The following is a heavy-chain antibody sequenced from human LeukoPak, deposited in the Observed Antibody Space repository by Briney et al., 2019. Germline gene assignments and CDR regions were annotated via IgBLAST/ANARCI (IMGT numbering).Heavy chain of an antibody. V-gene: IGHV1-2*06. Sequence: ASVKVSCKASGYTFNNYAINWVRQAPGQGLEWMGRINPNSGGTNYAQKFQGRVTMTRDTSISTAYMELSGLRSDDTAVYYCARADWGSGIYYFDYWGQGALVTVSS. CDR3: ARADWGSGIYYFDY. CDR1: GYTFNNYA. D-gene: IGHD7-27*01. CDR2: INPNSGGT. J-gene: IGHJ4*02.